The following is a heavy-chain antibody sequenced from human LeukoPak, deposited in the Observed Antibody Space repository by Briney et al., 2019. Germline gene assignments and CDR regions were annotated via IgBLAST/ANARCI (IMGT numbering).Heavy chain of an antibody. J-gene: IGHJ5*02. CDR2: IYYSGST. Sequence: SETLSLTCTVSGGSISSSSYYWGWIRQPPGTGLEWIGSIYYSGSTYYNPSLKSRVTISVDTSKNQFSLKLSSVTAADTAVYYCAREQDQLGYCSSTSCQSSGNWFDPWGQGTLVTVSS. CDR1: GGSISSSSYY. V-gene: IGHV4-39*02. D-gene: IGHD2-2*01. CDR3: AREQDQLGYCSSTSCQSSGNWFDP.